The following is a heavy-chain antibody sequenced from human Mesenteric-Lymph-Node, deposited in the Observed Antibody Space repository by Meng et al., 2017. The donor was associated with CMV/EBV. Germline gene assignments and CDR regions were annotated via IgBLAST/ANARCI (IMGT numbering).Heavy chain of an antibody. Sequence: GGSLRLSCAASGFTFRSFGMHWVRQAPGKGLEWVAVIWYDGSSKYYAASVKGRFTISRDNFQNILYLQMDSLRDEDTAVYYCARDIRRYYYYGMDVWGQGTTVTVSS. CDR1: GFTFRSFG. CDR2: IWYDGSSK. J-gene: IGHJ6*02. V-gene: IGHV3-33*01. CDR3: ARDIRRYYYYGMDV.